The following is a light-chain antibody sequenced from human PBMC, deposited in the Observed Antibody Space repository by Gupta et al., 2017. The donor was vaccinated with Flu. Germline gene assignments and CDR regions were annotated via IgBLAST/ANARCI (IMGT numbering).Light chain of an antibody. V-gene: IGLV3-21*02. CDR1: NIGSYS. Sequence: SNVLTPPPSVSVAPGQTAKITCGGNNIGSYSVHWYQQMPGQAPILVVYDDDDRPSGIPERFSGSNSGNTATLTITRVEVGDEADYYCQVGHSGSDLWVFGGGTKLTVL. CDR3: QVGHSGSDLWV. J-gene: IGLJ3*02. CDR2: DDD.